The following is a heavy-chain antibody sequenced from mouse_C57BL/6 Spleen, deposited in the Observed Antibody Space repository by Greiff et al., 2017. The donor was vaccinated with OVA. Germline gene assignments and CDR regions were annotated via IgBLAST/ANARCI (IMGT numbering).Heavy chain of an antibody. CDR1: GYTFTSYW. V-gene: IGHV1-53*01. CDR2: INPSNGGT. Sequence: QVHVKQPGTELVKPGASVKLSCKASGYTFTSYWMHWVKQRPGQGLEWIGNINPSNGGTNYNEKFKSKATLTVDKSSSTAYMQLSSLTSEDSAVYYCAFITTVGYFDVWGTGTTVTVSS. CDR3: AFITTVGYFDV. D-gene: IGHD1-1*01. J-gene: IGHJ1*03.